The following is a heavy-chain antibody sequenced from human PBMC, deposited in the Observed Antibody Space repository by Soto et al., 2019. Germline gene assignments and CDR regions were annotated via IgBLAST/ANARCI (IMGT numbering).Heavy chain of an antibody. Sequence: EVQLLESGGGLVQPGGSLRLSCAASGFTFSSYAMRWVRQAPVKGLEWVSAISGSCGTTYYADSVKGRFTISRDNSKNPLYLQMNSLRAEDTAVYYCARRGSGSYYDYWGQGTLVTVSS. J-gene: IGHJ4*02. CDR2: ISGSCGTT. D-gene: IGHD1-26*01. V-gene: IGHV3-23*01. CDR3: ARRGSGSYYDY. CDR1: GFTFSSYA.